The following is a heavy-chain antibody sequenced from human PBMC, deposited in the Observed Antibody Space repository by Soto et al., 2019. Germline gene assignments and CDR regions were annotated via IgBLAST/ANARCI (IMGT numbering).Heavy chain of an antibody. J-gene: IGHJ3*02. CDR1: GFSLSTSGVA. D-gene: IGHD6-19*01. CDR3: AHRSTRYSSAWYDAFDI. CDR2: IYWDDDK. Sequence: QITLKESGPTLVKPTQTLMLTCTFSGFSLSTSGVAVGWIRQPPGKALEWLALIYWDDDKRFSPSLKSRLTITKDTSKNQVVLTMTNMDPVDTATYYCAHRSTRYSSAWYDAFDIWGQGTMVTVSS. V-gene: IGHV2-5*02.